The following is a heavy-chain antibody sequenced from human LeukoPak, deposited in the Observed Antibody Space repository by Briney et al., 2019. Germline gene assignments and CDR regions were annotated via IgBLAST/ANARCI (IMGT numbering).Heavy chain of an antibody. Sequence: GGSLRLSCAASGFTFSSYAMSWVRQAPGKGLEWVSAISGSGGSTYYADSVKGRFTISRDNAKNSLYLQMNSLRAEDTAVYYCASSVAGTLDYWGQGTLVTVSS. CDR2: ISGSGGST. CDR3: ASSVAGTLDY. CDR1: GFTFSSYA. J-gene: IGHJ4*02. D-gene: IGHD6-19*01. V-gene: IGHV3-23*01.